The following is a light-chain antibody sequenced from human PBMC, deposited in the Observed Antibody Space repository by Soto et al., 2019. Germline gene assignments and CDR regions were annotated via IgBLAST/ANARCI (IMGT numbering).Light chain of an antibody. CDR3: QQYGSSPST. CDR1: ESFSSY. V-gene: IGKV3-20*01. CDR2: GAS. J-gene: IGKJ5*01. Sequence: EIVLTQSPSTLSLSPGERATLSCRASESFSSYLAWYQQKPCQAPRLLIYGASSRATGIPDRFSGSGSGTDFTLTISRLEHEDFAVYYCQQYGSSPSTFGQGTRLEIK.